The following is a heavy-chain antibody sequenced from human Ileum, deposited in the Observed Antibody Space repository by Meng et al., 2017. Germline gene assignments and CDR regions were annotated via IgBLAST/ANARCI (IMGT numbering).Heavy chain of an antibody. CDR3: ARGAGWYPH. J-gene: IGHJ4*01. D-gene: IGHD6-19*01. CDR1: GGSISSDY. Sequence: ETLSLTCTVSGGSISSDYWSWLRQPPGKGLEWIGYIYYTGKTNYNPSLKSRVAISVDTSKNQFSLKLNSVTAADTAVYYCARGAGWYPHWGHGTLVTVSS. CDR2: IYYTGKT. V-gene: IGHV4-59*01.